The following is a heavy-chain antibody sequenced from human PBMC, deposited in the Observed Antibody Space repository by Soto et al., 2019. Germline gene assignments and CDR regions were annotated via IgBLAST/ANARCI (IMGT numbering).Heavy chain of an antibody. Sequence: PGGSLRLSCAASGFTFSSYGMHWVRQAPGKGLEWVAVIWYDGSNKYYADSVKGRFTISRDNSKNTLYLQMNSLRAEDTAVYYCARVVATITPLYYYYGMDVWGQGTTVTVSS. V-gene: IGHV3-33*01. J-gene: IGHJ6*02. D-gene: IGHD5-12*01. CDR3: ARVVATITPLYYYYGMDV. CDR1: GFTFSSYG. CDR2: IWYDGSNK.